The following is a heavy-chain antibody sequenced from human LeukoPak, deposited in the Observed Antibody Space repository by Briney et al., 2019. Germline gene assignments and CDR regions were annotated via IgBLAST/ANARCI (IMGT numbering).Heavy chain of an antibody. CDR3: ARSRGSGYYYMDV. CDR1: GGTFSSYA. CDR2: IIPIFGTA. V-gene: IGHV1-69*13. Sequence: ASVKVSCKASGGTFSSYAISWVRQAPGRGLEWMGGIIPIFGTANYAQKFQGRVTITADESTSTAYMELSSLRSEDTAVYYCARSRGSGYYYMDVWGKGTTVTVSS. J-gene: IGHJ6*03. D-gene: IGHD2-2*01.